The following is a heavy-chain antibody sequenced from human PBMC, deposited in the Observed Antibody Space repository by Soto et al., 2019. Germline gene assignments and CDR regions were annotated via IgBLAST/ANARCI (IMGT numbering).Heavy chain of an antibody. CDR3: AKVRTVFGVSRLYYGLDV. J-gene: IGHJ6*02. CDR2: ISCDGSKI. CDR1: GFTFNNYA. Sequence: QVHLMESGGGVVQPGRSLRLSCAASGFTFNNYAMNWVRQAPGKGLEWVAFISCDGSKIYNADSVKGRFTISRDNSKNTLYLQMNSLRVEDTALYYCAKVRTVFGVSRLYYGLDVWGQGTTVTVS. D-gene: IGHD3-3*01. V-gene: IGHV3-30*18.